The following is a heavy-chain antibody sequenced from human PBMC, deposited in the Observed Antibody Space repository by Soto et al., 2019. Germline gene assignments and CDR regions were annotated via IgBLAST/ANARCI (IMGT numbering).Heavy chain of an antibody. Sequence: PSETLSLTCTVSGGSISSSSYYWGWIRQPPGKGLEWIGSIYYSGSTYYNPSLKSRVTISVDTSKNQFSLKLSSVTAADTAVYYCARLGYYDYIWGSTGDYWGQGTLVTVSS. D-gene: IGHD3-16*01. J-gene: IGHJ4*02. CDR2: IYYSGST. CDR1: GGSISSSSYY. CDR3: ARLGYYDYIWGSTGDY. V-gene: IGHV4-39*01.